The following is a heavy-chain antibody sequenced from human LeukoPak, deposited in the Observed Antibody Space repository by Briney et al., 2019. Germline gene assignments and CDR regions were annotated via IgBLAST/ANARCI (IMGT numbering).Heavy chain of an antibody. Sequence: GASVKVSCKASGYSFTKYGISWVRQAPGQGLEWMGWSSGHNGDRHYAQNLQGRVTMTTDTSTSTAYMELRSLRSDDTAVYYCALGRYNWNDEVTEFDYWGQGTLVTVSS. J-gene: IGHJ4*02. CDR3: ALGRYNWNDEVTEFDY. V-gene: IGHV1-18*01. CDR2: SSGHNGDR. D-gene: IGHD1-20*01. CDR1: GYSFTKYG.